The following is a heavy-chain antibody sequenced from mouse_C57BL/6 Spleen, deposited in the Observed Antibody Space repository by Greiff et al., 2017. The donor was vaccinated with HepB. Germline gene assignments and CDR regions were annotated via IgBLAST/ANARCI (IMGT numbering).Heavy chain of an antibody. J-gene: IGHJ2*01. D-gene: IGHD1-1*01. V-gene: IGHV1-18*01. CDR3: ARWGTTVVALDY. CDR2: INPNNGGT. Sequence: VQLKQSGPELVKPGASVKIPCKASGYTFTDYNMDWVKQSHGKSLEWIGDINPNNGGTIYNQKFKGKATLTVDKSSSTAYMELRSLTSEDTAVYYCARWGTTVVALDYWGQGTTLTVSS. CDR1: GYTFTDYN.